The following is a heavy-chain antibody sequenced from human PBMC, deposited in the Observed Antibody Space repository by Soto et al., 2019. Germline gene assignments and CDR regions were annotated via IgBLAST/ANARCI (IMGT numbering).Heavy chain of an antibody. J-gene: IGHJ4*02. CDR2: IYHSGST. V-gene: IGHV4-4*02. Sequence: PSETLSLTCAVSGGSISSRNWWRWVRQPPGKGLEWIGEIYHSGSTNYNPSLKSRVTISVDTSKNQFSLKLSSVTAADTAVYYCARGSSRTRYSSGWSPDYWGQGTLVTVSS. D-gene: IGHD6-19*01. CDR3: ARGSSRTRYSSGWSPDY. CDR1: GGSISSRNW.